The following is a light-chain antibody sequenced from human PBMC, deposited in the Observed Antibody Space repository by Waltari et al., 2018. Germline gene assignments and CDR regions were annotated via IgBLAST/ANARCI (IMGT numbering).Light chain of an antibody. J-gene: IGLJ2*01. CDR2: NVA. CDR3: CSYAGKYTSV. CDR1: ASDVGGYKY. Sequence: QSALTQPRSVSGSPGHSVTFSCTGTASDVGGYKYVSWYQQHPGKVPKLNIYNVAQRPSGVPVRFSGSKSGNTASLTISGLQAEDEADYYCCSYAGKYTSVFGGGTKLTVL. V-gene: IGLV2-11*01.